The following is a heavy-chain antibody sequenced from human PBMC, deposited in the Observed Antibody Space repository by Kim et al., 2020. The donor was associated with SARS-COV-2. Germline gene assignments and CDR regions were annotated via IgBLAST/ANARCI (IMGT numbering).Heavy chain of an antibody. CDR1: GGSVSSGSYY. Sequence: SETLSLTCTVSGGSVSSGSYYWNWIRQPPGKGLEWIAYMRYSGTTNSNPSLKSRVTMSLDTTKNQFSLKLISVTAADTAVYYCARYGGNNDYWGQGTLVTVSS. J-gene: IGHJ4*02. CDR3: ARYGGNNDY. D-gene: IGHD5-18*01. V-gene: IGHV4-61*01. CDR2: MRYSGTT.